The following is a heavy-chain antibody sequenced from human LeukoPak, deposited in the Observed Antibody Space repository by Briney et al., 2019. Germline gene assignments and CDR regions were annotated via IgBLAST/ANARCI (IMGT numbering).Heavy chain of an antibody. D-gene: IGHD6-13*01. CDR2: IYSGGST. J-gene: IGHJ6*02. V-gene: IGHV3-53*01. Sequence: GGSLRLSCAASGFTVSSNYMSWVRQAPGKGLEGVSVIYSGGSTYYADSVKGRFTISSHNSKNTLYLQTNSLRGEDTAVYYGARGRGIAAPWNYYYGMDVWAQGTTVTVSS. CDR1: GFTVSSNY. CDR3: ARGRGIAAPWNYYYGMDV.